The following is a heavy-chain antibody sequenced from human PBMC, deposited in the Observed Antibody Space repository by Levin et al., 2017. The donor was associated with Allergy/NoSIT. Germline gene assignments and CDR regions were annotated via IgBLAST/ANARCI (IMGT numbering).Heavy chain of an antibody. D-gene: IGHD2-21*02. J-gene: IGHJ5*02. CDR2: INPNSGGT. Sequence: ASVKVSCKASGYTFTGYYMHWVRQAPGQGLEWMGWINPNSGGTNYAQKFQGRVTMTRDTSISTAYMELSRLRSDDTAVYYCAREWVVVTAMVTSWFDPWGQGTLVTVSS. V-gene: IGHV1-2*02. CDR1: GYTFTGYY. CDR3: AREWVVVTAMVTSWFDP.